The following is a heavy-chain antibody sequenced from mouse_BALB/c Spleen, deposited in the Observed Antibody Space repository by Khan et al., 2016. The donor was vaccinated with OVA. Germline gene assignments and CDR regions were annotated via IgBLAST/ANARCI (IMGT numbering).Heavy chain of an antibody. CDR3: ARGGYDGYYYAMEY. D-gene: IGHD2-2*01. CDR2: INTETGEP. J-gene: IGHJ4*01. CDR1: GYTFTDYS. Sequence: QIQLVQSGPELKKPGETVKISCKASGYTFTDYSMHWVKQAPGKGLKWMGWINTETGEPTYADGFKGRFAFSLETSASTAYLQINNLKNEDTATXFYARGGYDGYYYAMEYWGQGTSVTVSS. V-gene: IGHV9-2-1*01.